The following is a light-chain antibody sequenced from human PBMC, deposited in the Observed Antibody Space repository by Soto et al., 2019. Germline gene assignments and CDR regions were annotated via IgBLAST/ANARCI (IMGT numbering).Light chain of an antibody. CDR1: QSITNW. CDR2: DAA. CDR3: QQYSSDWT. Sequence: DIQMTQYPYTLSASVGGSVTITCRASQSITNWLAWYQQKPGKAPKLLIYDAASLESGVPSRFSGSGSGTEVTRTICSLQPDDVAINYCQQYSSDWTVGQGTKVDIK. J-gene: IGKJ1*01. V-gene: IGKV1-5*01.